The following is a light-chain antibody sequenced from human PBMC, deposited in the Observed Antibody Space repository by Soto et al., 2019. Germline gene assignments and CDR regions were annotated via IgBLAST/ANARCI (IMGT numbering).Light chain of an antibody. CDR1: QSVSSY. V-gene: IGKV3-11*01. CDR2: DAS. CDR3: QQHFNGPIT. J-gene: IGKJ5*01. Sequence: EIVLTQSPATLSLSPGERATLSFRASQSVSSYLAWYQQKPGQAPRLLIYDASNRATGIPARFSGSGSGTDFTLTISSLEPEDFAVYYCQQHFNGPITFGQGTRLEIK.